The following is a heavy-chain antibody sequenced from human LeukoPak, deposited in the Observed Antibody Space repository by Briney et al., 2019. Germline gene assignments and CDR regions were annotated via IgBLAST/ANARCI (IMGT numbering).Heavy chain of an antibody. J-gene: IGHJ4*02. V-gene: IGHV4-34*01. Sequence: PETLSLTCAVYGGSFSGYYWSWIRQPPGKGLEWIGEINHSGSTNYNPSLKSRVTISVDTPKNQFSLKLSSVTAADTAVYYCARGLLEWLFKKYYFDYWGQGTLVTVSS. CDR3: ARGLLEWLFKKYYFDY. CDR2: INHSGST. CDR1: GGSFSGYY. D-gene: IGHD3-3*01.